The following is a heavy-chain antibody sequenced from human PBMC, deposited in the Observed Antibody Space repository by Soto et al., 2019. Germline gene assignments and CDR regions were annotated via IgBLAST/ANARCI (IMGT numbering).Heavy chain of an antibody. CDR3: ARDPVDLFGYMDV. D-gene: IGHD6-25*01. CDR2: IIPLLRTV. CDR1: GGTFASYS. J-gene: IGHJ6*02. Sequence: QEELVQSGAEVKKPGSSVNVSCKASGGTFASYSITWVRQAPGQRPEWMGEIIPLLRTVNYAQKFQDRVTITGDRSTSTGYMALSSLRSDDTAVYYCARDPVDLFGYMDVWGQGTTVTVSS. V-gene: IGHV1-69*06.